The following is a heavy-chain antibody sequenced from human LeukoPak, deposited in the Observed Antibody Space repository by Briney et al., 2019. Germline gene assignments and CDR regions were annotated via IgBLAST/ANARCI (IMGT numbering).Heavy chain of an antibody. CDR2: INHSGST. CDR3: ARAINVGAFDI. CDR1: GGSFSGYY. Sequence: PSETLSLTCAVYGGSFSGYYWSWIRQPPGKGLEWIGEINHSGSTNYNPSLKSRVTISVDTSKNQFSLKLSSVTAADTAVYYCARAINVGAFDIWAKGQWSPSPQ. D-gene: IGHD3-10*01. V-gene: IGHV4-34*01. J-gene: IGHJ3*02.